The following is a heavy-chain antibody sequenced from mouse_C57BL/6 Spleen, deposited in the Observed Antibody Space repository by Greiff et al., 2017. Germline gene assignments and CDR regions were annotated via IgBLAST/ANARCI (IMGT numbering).Heavy chain of an antibody. CDR1: GFNIKNTY. J-gene: IGHJ1*03. D-gene: IGHD1-1*01. CDR3: ARGNTVVANHWYFDV. Sequence: VQLQQSVAELVRPGASVKLSCTASGFNIKNTYMHWVKQRPEQGLEWIGRIDPANGNTKYAPKFQGKATITADTSSNTAYLQLSSLTSEDTAIDYCARGNTVVANHWYFDVWGTGTTVTVSS. V-gene: IGHV14-3*01. CDR2: IDPANGNT.